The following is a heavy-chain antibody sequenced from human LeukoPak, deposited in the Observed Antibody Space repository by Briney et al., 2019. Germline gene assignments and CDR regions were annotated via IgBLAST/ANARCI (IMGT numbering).Heavy chain of an antibody. CDR3: AARTYYDILTGYLFDY. CDR1: GFTFTSSA. V-gene: IGHV1-58*01. J-gene: IGHJ4*02. D-gene: IGHD3-9*01. Sequence: SVKVSCKASGFTFTSSAVQWVRQARGQRLEWIGWIVVGSGNTNYAQKFQERVTITRDMSTSTAYMELTSLRSEDTAVYYCAARTYYDILTGYLFDYWGQGTLVTVSS. CDR2: IVVGSGNT.